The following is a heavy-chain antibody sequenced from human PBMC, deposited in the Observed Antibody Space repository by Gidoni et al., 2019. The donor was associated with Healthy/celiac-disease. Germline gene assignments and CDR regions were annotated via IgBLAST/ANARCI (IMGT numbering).Heavy chain of an antibody. J-gene: IGHJ5*02. V-gene: IGHV4-61*01. D-gene: IGHD2-15*01. Sequence: QVQLQESGPGLVKPSETLSLTCTVSGGSVSSGSYYWSWIRQPPGKGLEWIGYIYYSGSTNYNPSRKSRVTISVDTSKNQFSLKLSSVTAADTAVYYCARTGGYCSGGSCPNQNWFDPWGQGTLVTVSS. CDR1: GGSVSSGSYY. CDR3: ARTGGYCSGGSCPNQNWFDP. CDR2: IYYSGST.